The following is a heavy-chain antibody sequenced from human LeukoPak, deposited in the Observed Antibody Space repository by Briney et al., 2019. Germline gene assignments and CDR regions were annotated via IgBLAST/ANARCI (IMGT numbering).Heavy chain of an antibody. J-gene: IGHJ5*02. V-gene: IGHV1-69*06. Sequence: GASVKVSCKASGYTFTSYAISWVRQAPGQGLEWMGGTIPIFGTANYAQKFQGRVTITADRSTSTAYMQLSSLRSDDTAVYYCATQQAWKVPFDPWGQGTLVTVSS. CDR2: TIPIFGTA. CDR3: ATQQAWKVPFDP. D-gene: IGHD1-1*01. CDR1: GYTFTSYA.